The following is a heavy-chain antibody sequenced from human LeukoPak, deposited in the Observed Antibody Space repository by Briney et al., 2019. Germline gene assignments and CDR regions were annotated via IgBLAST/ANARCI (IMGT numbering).Heavy chain of an antibody. CDR2: INHSGST. CDR3: AREGVYSYGYVLGY. D-gene: IGHD5-18*01. CDR1: GGSFSGYY. Sequence: SETLSLTCAVYGGSFSGYYWSWIRQPPGKGLEWIGEINHSGSTNYNPSLKSRVTISVDTSKNQFSLKLSSVTAADTAVYYCAREGVYSYGYVLGYWGQGTLVTVSS. V-gene: IGHV4-34*01. J-gene: IGHJ4*02.